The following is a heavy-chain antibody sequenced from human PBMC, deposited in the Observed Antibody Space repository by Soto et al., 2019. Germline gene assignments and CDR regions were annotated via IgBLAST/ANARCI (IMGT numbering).Heavy chain of an antibody. V-gene: IGHV3-23*01. D-gene: IGHD4-17*01. CDR2: IIGNGDTT. CDR1: GFSFRDYG. Sequence: EVQLLEAGGGLVQPGGSLRISCAASGFSFRDYGLSWVRQAPGKGLEWLSAIIGNGDTTYYADSVRGRFTISRDNSKNTLYLQLNDLGAEDTAIYYCAKDYDYGDSLPFDYWGQGTLVTVSS. J-gene: IGHJ4*02. CDR3: AKDYDYGDSLPFDY.